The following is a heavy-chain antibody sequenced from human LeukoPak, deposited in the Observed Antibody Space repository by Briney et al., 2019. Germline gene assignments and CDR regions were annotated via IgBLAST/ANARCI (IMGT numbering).Heavy chain of an antibody. D-gene: IGHD6-19*01. CDR2: IHAYNGNT. Sequence: ASVKVSCKASAYXFTSYRMSWVRQAPGQGLEWMGRIHAYNGNTNYAQKFQGRVTMTTDTSTRTAYMELRSLRSDDTDVYYCARASESGWREFDYWGQGTLVTVSS. J-gene: IGHJ4*02. V-gene: IGHV1-18*01. CDR1: AYXFTSYR. CDR3: ARASESGWREFDY.